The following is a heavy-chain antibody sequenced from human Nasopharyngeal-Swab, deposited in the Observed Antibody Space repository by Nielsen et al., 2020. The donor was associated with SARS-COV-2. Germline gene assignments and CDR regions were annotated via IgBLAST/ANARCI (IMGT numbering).Heavy chain of an antibody. J-gene: IGHJ4*02. CDR3: ATAGSYRFDN. D-gene: IGHD3-10*01. CDR1: GFTFSSYG. Sequence: GESLKISCSASGFTFSSYGMHWVRQAPGKGLEYVSVISSNGGSTYYADSVKGRFTISRDNAMSTLYLQLNNLRSEDTAVYYCATAGSYRFDNWGQGTLLTVSS. CDR2: ISSNGGST. V-gene: IGHV3-64*04.